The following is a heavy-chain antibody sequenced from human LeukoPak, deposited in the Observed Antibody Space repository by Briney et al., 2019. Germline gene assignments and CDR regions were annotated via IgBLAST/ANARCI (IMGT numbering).Heavy chain of an antibody. Sequence: SETLSLTCAVYGGSFSGYYWSWIRQPPGKGLEWIGEINHSGSTNYNPSLKSRVTISVDTSKNQFSLKLSSATAADTAVYYCARGVELPYYFDYWGQGTLVTVSS. D-gene: IGHD5-24*01. J-gene: IGHJ4*02. CDR3: ARGVELPYYFDY. CDR1: GGSFSGYY. CDR2: INHSGST. V-gene: IGHV4-34*01.